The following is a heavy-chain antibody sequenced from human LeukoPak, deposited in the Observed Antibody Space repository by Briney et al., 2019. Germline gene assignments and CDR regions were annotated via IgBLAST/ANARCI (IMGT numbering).Heavy chain of an antibody. CDR3: AKDRPNYYESNGHYYRRDGDY. CDR2: LSSGGDYT. Sequence: PGGSLRLSCAASGFTFSIYAMSWVRQAPGKGLEWVSSLSSGGDYTYYAGSVKGRFTISRDNSKNTQYLQMNSLRAEDTAIYYCAKDRPNYYESNGHYYRRDGDYWGQGTLVTVSS. D-gene: IGHD3-22*01. CDR1: GFTFSIYA. J-gene: IGHJ4*02. V-gene: IGHV3-23*01.